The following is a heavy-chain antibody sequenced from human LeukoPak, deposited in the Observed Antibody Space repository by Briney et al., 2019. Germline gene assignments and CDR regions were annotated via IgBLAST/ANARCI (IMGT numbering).Heavy chain of an antibody. V-gene: IGHV3-53*01. CDR1: EFTVSSNY. CDR2: IYSGGST. D-gene: IGHD2-15*01. J-gene: IGHJ6*02. CDR3: ARVVFVKWSLGVDV. Sequence: GGSLRLSCAASEFTVSSNYMSWVRQAPGKGLEWVSVIYSGGSTYYADSVKGRFTISRDNSKNTLYLQMNSLRAEDTAVYYCARVVFVKWSLGVDVWGQGTTVTVSS.